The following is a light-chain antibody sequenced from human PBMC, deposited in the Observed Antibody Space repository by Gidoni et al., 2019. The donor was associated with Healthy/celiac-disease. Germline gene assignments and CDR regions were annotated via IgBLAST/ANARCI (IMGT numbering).Light chain of an antibody. CDR1: QSISSY. CDR2: AAS. Sequence: DIQTTHSPSSLSASVGDRVTITCRASQSISSYLNWYQQKPGKAPKLLIYAASSLQSGVPSRFSGSGSGTDFTLTISSLQPEDFATYYCQQIYSTPLTFGGGTKVEIK. V-gene: IGKV1-39*01. CDR3: QQIYSTPLT. J-gene: IGKJ4*01.